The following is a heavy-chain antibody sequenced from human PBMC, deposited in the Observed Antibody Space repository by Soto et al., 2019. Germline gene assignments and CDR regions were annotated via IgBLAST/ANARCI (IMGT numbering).Heavy chain of an antibody. CDR2: IKQDGGEK. CDR1: GFFLSSYV. V-gene: IGHV3-7*03. J-gene: IGHJ5*02. Sequence: GTLRLSSEASGFFLSSYVMYWVRPAQGKGLEWVANIKQDGGEKYYVDYVKGRFTIARDNAKTSLYPQMKSLRAEDTAVYYCARDGSSSWYDWFDPWGQGTLAPVSS. CDR3: ARDGSSSWYDWFDP. D-gene: IGHD6-13*01.